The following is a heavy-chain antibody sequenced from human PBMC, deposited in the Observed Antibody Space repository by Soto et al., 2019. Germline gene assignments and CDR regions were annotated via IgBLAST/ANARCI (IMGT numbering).Heavy chain of an antibody. V-gene: IGHV3-30*03. CDR1: GFTFSTHG. CDR2: ISYDGSDK. Sequence: QVQLVESGGGVVQPGRSLRLSCAASGFTFSTHGIHWVRQAPGVGLEWVAVISYDGSDKYYTGSVKGRFTISRDNSKNTLYLQLNSLSTEDTAVYYCARDPGKDPSCFFDLWGRGTLVTVSS. D-gene: IGHD2-15*01. CDR3: ARDPGKDPSCFFDL. J-gene: IGHJ2*01.